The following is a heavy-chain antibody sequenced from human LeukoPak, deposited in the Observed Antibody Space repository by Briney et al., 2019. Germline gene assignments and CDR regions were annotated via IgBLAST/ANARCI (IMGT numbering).Heavy chain of an antibody. CDR3: ARDPLLRYFGWLLQHNDAFDI. J-gene: IGHJ3*02. V-gene: IGHV3-30*04. CDR1: GFTFSSYA. Sequence: PGGSLRLSCAAPGFTFSSYAMHWVRQAPGKGLERVAVISYDGSNKYYADSVKGRFTISRDNSKNTLYLQMNSLRAEDTAVYYCARDPLLRYFGWLLQHNDAFDIWGQGTMVTVSS. D-gene: IGHD3-9*01. CDR2: ISYDGSNK.